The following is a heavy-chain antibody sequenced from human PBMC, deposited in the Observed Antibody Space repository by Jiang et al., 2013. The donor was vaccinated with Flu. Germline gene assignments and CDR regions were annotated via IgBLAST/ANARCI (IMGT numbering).Heavy chain of an antibody. Sequence: KGRFTISRDNSKNTLYLQMNSLRAEDTAVYYCARAGRITMVRGVISNWALDYWGQGTLVTVSS. D-gene: IGHD3-10*01. CDR3: ARAGRITMVRGVISNWALDY. V-gene: IGHV3-30*07. J-gene: IGHJ4*02.